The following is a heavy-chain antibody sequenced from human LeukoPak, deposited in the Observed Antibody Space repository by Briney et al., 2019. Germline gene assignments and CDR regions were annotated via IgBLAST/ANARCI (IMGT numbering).Heavy chain of an antibody. CDR1: GFTFSSYG. CDR2: ISYDGSNK. V-gene: IGHV3-30*18. J-gene: IGHJ4*02. CDR3: AKGSSGSFYSHFDY. Sequence: PGRSLRLSCAASGFTFSSYGMHWVRQAPGKGLEWVAVISYDGSNKYYADSVKGRFTISRDNSKNTLYLQMNSLRAEDTAVYYCAKGSSGSFYSHFDYWGQGTLVTVSS. D-gene: IGHD3-10*01.